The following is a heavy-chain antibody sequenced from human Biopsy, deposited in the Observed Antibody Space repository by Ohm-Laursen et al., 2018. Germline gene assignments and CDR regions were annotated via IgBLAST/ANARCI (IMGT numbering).Heavy chain of an antibody. D-gene: IGHD3-3*01. CDR2: FYYSGST. J-gene: IGHJ4*02. CDR1: GGDINNYY. CDR3: ARARIKTSGVLIPETYYFDS. V-gene: IGHV4-59*01. Sequence: TLSLTCNVSGGDINNYYWSWIRQPAGKGLEWIGNFYYSGSTNYNPSLKSRITMSLDRSKSQVSLRMNSVTAADTAVYYCARARIKTSGVLIPETYYFDSWGQGTLVTVSS.